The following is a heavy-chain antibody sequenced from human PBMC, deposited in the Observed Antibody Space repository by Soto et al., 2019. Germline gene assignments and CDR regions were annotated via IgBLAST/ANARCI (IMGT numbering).Heavy chain of an antibody. CDR2: VYYSGST. V-gene: IGHV4-39*01. Sequence: FETQSVTSTVSGGTVRSSSDYRSRIRQPPGKGLEWMGSVYYSGSTYYNPSLESRVTISVDKSKNQFSLKLMSLSAADTAVYYCGRLEGLATISYYFDYWGQGALVTVSS. J-gene: IGHJ4*02. D-gene: IGHD3-9*01. CDR3: GRLEGLATISYYFDY. CDR1: GGTVRSSSDY.